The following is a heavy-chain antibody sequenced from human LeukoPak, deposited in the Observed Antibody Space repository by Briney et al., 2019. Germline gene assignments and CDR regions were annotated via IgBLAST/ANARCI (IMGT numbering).Heavy chain of an antibody. CDR1: GGSISSSSYY. D-gene: IGHD5-24*01. J-gene: IGHJ3*02. CDR3: ARWRHGYNSVDAFDI. Sequence: PSETLSLTCTVSGGSISSSSYYWGWIRQPPGKGLEWIGSIYYSGSTYYNPSLKSRVTISVDTSKNQFSLKLSSVTAADTAVYYCARWRHGYNSVDAFDIWGQGLMVTVSS. V-gene: IGHV4-39*01. CDR2: IYYSGST.